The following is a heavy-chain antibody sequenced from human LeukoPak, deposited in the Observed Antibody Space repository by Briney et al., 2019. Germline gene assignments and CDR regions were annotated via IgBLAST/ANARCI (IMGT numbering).Heavy chain of an antibody. CDR1: GGTFSSYA. CDR3: AREQKVRGVLSMH. Sequence: SVKVSCKASGGTFSSYAISWVRQAPGQGLEWMGGIIPIFGTANYAQKFQGRVTITTDESTSTAYMELSSLRSEDTAVYYCAREQKVRGVLSMHWGQGTLVTVSS. J-gene: IGHJ4*02. V-gene: IGHV1-69*05. D-gene: IGHD3-10*01. CDR2: IIPIFGTA.